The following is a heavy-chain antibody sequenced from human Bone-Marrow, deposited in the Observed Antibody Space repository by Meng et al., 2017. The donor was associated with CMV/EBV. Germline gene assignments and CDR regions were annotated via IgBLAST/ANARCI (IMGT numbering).Heavy chain of an antibody. CDR1: GFTFSSYN. D-gene: IGHD6-19*01. Sequence: AASGFTFSSYNMNWVRQAPGKGLEWVSSISSRSSYIYYADSVKGRFTISRDNAKNSLYLQMNSLRAEDTAVYYCAKDEAVAGTGFDYWGQGTLVTVSS. J-gene: IGHJ4*02. CDR3: AKDEAVAGTGFDY. V-gene: IGHV3-21*01. CDR2: ISSRSSYI.